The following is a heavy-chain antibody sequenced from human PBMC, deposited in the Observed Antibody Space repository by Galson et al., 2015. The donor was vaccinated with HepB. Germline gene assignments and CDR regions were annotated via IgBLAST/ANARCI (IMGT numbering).Heavy chain of an antibody. D-gene: IGHD3-22*01. CDR3: ANSNYYDSSGYYLEYFDY. CDR1: GFTFSSYA. Sequence: SLRLSCAASGFTFSSYAMSWVRQAPGKGLEWVSAISGSGGSTYYADSVKGRFTISRDNSNNTLYLQMNSLRAEDTAVYYCANSNYYDSSGYYLEYFDYWGQGTLVTVSS. CDR2: ISGSGGST. V-gene: IGHV3-23*01. J-gene: IGHJ4*02.